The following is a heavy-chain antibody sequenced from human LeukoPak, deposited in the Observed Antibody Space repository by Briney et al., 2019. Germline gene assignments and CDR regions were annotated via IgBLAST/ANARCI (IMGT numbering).Heavy chain of an antibody. J-gene: IGHJ6*02. V-gene: IGHV4-59*08. CDR2: IYYSGST. Sequence: SETLSLTCTVSGGSISSYYWSWIRQPPGKGLEWIGYIYYSGSTNYNPSLKSRVTISVDTSKNQFSLKLSSVTAADTAVYYCARHMSRYYYGMDVWGQGTTVTVSS. CDR3: ARHMSRYYYGMDV. CDR1: GGSISSYY. D-gene: IGHD3-10*02.